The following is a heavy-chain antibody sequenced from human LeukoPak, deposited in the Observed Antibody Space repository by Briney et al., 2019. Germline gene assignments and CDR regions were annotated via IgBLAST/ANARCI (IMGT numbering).Heavy chain of an antibody. CDR2: INHSGST. Sequence: SETLSLTCAVYGGSFSGYYWSWIRQPPGKGLEWIGEINHSGSTNYNPSLKSRVTISVDTSKNQFSLKLNSVTAAGTAVYYCTRGANYDFWSGSLKYNWFDPWGQGTLVTVSS. V-gene: IGHV4-34*01. CDR1: GGSFSGYY. CDR3: TRGANYDFWSGSLKYNWFDP. D-gene: IGHD3-3*01. J-gene: IGHJ5*02.